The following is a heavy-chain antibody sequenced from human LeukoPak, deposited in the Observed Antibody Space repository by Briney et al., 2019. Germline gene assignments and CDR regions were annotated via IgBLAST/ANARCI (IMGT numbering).Heavy chain of an antibody. CDR2: ISYDGNIK. V-gene: IGHV3-30-3*01. Sequence: GGSLRLSCAASGFTFSSYAMHWVRQAPGKGLEWVAVISYDGNIKYYADSVKGRFTTSRDNSKNMLYLQMNSLSAEDTAVYYCARGPGYSSGWYVLSVDYWGQGTLVTVSS. CDR3: ARGPGYSSGWYVLSVDY. CDR1: GFTFSSYA. D-gene: IGHD6-19*01. J-gene: IGHJ4*02.